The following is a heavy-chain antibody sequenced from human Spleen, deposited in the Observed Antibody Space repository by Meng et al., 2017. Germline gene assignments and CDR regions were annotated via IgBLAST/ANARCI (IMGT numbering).Heavy chain of an antibody. CDR1: GGTNSGYC. D-gene: IGHD2-21*01. V-gene: IGHV4-34*01. CDR2: INHSGST. Sequence: VQPEEGGGGLLKPSETLSLPCAFYGGTNSGYCWSWIRQPPGKGLEWIGEINHSGSTNYNPSLESRATISVDTSRTQFSLQLSSVTAADTAMYFCARVTNGVVSFDPWGQGTLVTVSS. CDR3: ARVTNGVVSFDP. J-gene: IGHJ5*02.